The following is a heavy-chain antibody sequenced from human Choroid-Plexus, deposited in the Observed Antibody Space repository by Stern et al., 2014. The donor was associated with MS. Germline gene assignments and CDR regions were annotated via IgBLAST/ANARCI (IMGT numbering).Heavy chain of an antibody. CDR3: ARDQRGITIFGVVTDYYYLGMDV. V-gene: IGHV1-2*02. D-gene: IGHD3-3*01. CDR1: GYIFTGYY. J-gene: IGHJ6*02. CDR2: KTHNTGGT. Sequence: QMQLVQSGAEVKKPGASVTVSCKTSGYIFTGYYIHSVRQAPGKGLEWMAWKTHNTGGTTNTQKFQGRVTMSRDTSISTAYVELSSLTSDDTAVYYCARDQRGITIFGVVTDYYYLGMDVWGQGTTVTVSS.